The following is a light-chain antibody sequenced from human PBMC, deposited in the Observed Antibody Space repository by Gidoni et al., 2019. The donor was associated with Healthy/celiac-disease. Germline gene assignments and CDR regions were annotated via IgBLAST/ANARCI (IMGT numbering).Light chain of an antibody. CDR2: GAS. J-gene: IGKJ3*01. Sequence: EIVLTQSPGTLSLSPGERATLSCRASQSVSSSYLAWYQQKPGQAPRLLIYGASSRATGIPDRFSGSGSGTDFTLTISRLEPEDFAVYYCQQYGSSPGFGPGTKVEIK. V-gene: IGKV3-20*01. CDR3: QQYGSSPG. CDR1: QSVSSSY.